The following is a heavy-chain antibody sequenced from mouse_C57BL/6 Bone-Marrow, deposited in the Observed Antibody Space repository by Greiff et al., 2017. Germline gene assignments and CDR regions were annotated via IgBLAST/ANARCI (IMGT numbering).Heavy chain of an antibody. CDR1: GYTFTSYW. J-gene: IGHJ1*03. D-gene: IGHD2-5*01. CDR2: IYPGSGST. CDR3: ARPYYSNYWYFDV. Sequence: VQLQQPGAELVKPGASVKMSCKASGYTFTSYWITWVKQRPGQGLEWIGDIYPGSGSTNYNEKFKSKATLTVDTSSRTAYMQLSSLTSEDSAVYDCARPYYSNYWYFDVWGTGTTVTVSS. V-gene: IGHV1-55*01.